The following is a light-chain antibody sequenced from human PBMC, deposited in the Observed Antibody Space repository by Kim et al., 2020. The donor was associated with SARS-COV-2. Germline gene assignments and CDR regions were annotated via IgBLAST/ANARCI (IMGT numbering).Light chain of an antibody. CDR3: QQYNNWPPT. Sequence: EIVMTQSPATLSVSPGERATLSCRASQSVSSKLAWYQQKPGQAPRFLIYGASIRATGIPARFSGSGSGTDFTLTISSLQSEDFAAYFCQQYNNWPPTFGQGTKVDIK. CDR2: GAS. CDR1: QSVSSK. V-gene: IGKV3-15*01. J-gene: IGKJ1*01.